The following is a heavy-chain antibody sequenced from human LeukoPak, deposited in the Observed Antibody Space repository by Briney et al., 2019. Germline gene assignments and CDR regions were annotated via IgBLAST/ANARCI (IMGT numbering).Heavy chain of an antibody. J-gene: IGHJ5*02. V-gene: IGHV5-51*01. Sequence: GESLKISCKGSGFSFTSYWIGWVRQMPGKGLEWMGIIYPGDSDTRYSPSFQGQVTISADKSINTAYLQWSSLRASDTAMYYCARLEEDLTLGVAGYWFVPWGQGTLVTVS. CDR1: GFSFTSYW. CDR3: ARLEEDLTLGVAGYWFVP. D-gene: IGHD3-16*01. CDR2: IYPGDSDT.